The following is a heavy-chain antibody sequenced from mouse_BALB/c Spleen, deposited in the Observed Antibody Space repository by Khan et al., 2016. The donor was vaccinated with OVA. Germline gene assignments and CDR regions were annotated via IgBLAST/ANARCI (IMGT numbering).Heavy chain of an antibody. CDR3: ARHGSTSWFAY. V-gene: IGHV1-31*01. Sequence: EVQLQESGPELMKPGASVKISCKASGYSFTSYYIHWVKQSHGKTLEWIGYIDPFNGGSTYNQKFNVKATLTVDKSSNTAYTHLSSLTSEDSAVYYCARHGSTSWFAYWGQGTLVTVSA. D-gene: IGHD1-1*01. CDR2: IDPFNGGS. J-gene: IGHJ3*01. CDR1: GYSFTSYY.